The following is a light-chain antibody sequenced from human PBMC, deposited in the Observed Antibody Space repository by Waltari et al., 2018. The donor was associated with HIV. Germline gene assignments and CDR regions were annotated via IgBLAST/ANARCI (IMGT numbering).Light chain of an antibody. CDR2: GNS. Sequence: QSELTPPPPVSAAPGQRVTISCTGSSSNIGAGYHVHCHQQVPGRAPKVVIYGNSNRPSGVPDRFSGSKSGSSASLVITGLQSEDEADYYCQSYDSNLSGLFGGGTKVTVL. J-gene: IGLJ2*01. V-gene: IGLV1-40*01. CDR1: SSNIGAGYH. CDR3: QSYDSNLSGL.